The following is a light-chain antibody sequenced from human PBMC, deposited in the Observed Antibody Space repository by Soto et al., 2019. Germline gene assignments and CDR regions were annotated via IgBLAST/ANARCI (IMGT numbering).Light chain of an antibody. CDR1: QSVSSSN. CDR3: QQYYNWPRT. Sequence: EIVLTQSPGTLSLSPGERSTLSFSASQSVSSSNLAWYQQKPGQAPRLLIFGASARPTGIPARISGSGSGTEFTLTISSLRSEDFAVYFCQQYYNWPRTFGQGTKVDIK. CDR2: GAS. V-gene: IGKV3-15*01. J-gene: IGKJ1*01.